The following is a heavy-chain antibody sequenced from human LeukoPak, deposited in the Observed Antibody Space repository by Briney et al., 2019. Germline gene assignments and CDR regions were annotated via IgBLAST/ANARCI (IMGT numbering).Heavy chain of an antibody. D-gene: IGHD3-10*01. J-gene: IGHJ4*02. CDR3: ARHHYASGTHTPYYFDF. CDR1: GGSISGYY. CDR2: IYYSGST. Sequence: SETLSLTCTVSGGSISGYYWSWIRQPPGTGLEWIGYIYYSGSTNYNPSLKSRVTMSVDTSKSQFSLNLSSVTAADTALYYCARHHYASGTHTPYYFDFWGQGTLVTVSS. V-gene: IGHV4-59*01.